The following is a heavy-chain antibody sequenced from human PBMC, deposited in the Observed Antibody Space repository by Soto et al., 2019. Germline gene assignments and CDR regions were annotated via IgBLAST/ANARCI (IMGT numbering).Heavy chain of an antibody. V-gene: IGHV3-74*01. Sequence: EVQLVESGGDLVQPGGSLRLSCAASGFSFSTFWMHWVRQAPGKGLVWVSRINPEETTTTYADSVSGRFTISSDNANNTLYVQMNSLRADDTAVYYCARGGLEPVDYWGQGTLVTVFS. CDR1: GFSFSTFW. CDR2: INPEETTT. J-gene: IGHJ4*02. D-gene: IGHD2-2*01. CDR3: ARGGLEPVDY.